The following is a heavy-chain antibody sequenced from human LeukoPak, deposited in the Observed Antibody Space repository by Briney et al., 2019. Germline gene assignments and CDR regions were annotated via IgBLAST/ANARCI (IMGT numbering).Heavy chain of an antibody. D-gene: IGHD5-12*01. CDR3: AREAPSGYDYLDY. V-gene: IGHV3-53*01. CDR1: GFTVSSNY. Sequence: GGSLRLSCAASGFTVSSNYMSWVRQAPGKGLEWVSVIYSGGGTYYADSVKGRFTISRDNSKNTLYLQMNSLRAEDTAVYYCAREAPSGYDYLDYWGQGTLVTVSS. J-gene: IGHJ4*02. CDR2: IYSGGGT.